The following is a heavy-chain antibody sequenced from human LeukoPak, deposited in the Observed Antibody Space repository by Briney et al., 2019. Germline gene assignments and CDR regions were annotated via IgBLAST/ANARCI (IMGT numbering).Heavy chain of an antibody. J-gene: IGHJ6*03. CDR3: ARSFGGGVGYYYYMDV. D-gene: IGHD2-21*01. CDR1: GYTFTHNY. CDR2: IKPNSGGT. V-gene: IGHV1-2*02. Sequence: ASVKVSCKASGYTFTHNYMHWVRQAPGQGLEWMGWIKPNSGGTKYAQKFQGRVTMTRDTSINTAYIELSSLRSEDTAVYYCARSFGGGVGYYYYMDVWGKGTTVTVSS.